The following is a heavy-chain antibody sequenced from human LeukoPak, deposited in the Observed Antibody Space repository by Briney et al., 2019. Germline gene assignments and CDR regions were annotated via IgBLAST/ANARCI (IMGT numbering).Heavy chain of an antibody. CDR1: GFTFSSYG. Sequence: GGSLRLSCAASGFTFSSYGVKWVRQAPGKGLEWVSYISNSGSTIHYADSVKGRFTVSRDNAKKSLYLQMNSLRAEDTGVYYCARFPTVTTMGYWGQGTLVTVSS. CDR2: ISNSGSTI. V-gene: IGHV3-48*03. CDR3: ARFPTVTTMGY. D-gene: IGHD4-17*01. J-gene: IGHJ4*02.